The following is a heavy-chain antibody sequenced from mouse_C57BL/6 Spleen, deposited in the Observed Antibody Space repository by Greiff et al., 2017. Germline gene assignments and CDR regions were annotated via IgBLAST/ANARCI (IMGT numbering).Heavy chain of an antibody. J-gene: IGHJ4*01. Sequence: QVQLQQPGAELVKPGASVKVSCKASGYTFTSYWMHWVKQRPGQGLEWIGGINPSDSDTNYNQKVKGKATLTVYTSSSTAYMQISSLTAEDSAIYYCAIGLGRWAMDYWGQGTSVTVSA. CDR1: GYTFTSYW. CDR2: INPSDSDT. CDR3: AIGLGRWAMDY. V-gene: IGHV1-74*01. D-gene: IGHD4-1*01.